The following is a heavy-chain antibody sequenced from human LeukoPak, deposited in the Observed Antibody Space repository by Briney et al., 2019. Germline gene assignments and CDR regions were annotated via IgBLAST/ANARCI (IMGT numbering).Heavy chain of an antibody. J-gene: IGHJ4*02. CDR3: ARGGGGAKAFYFDY. D-gene: IGHD1-26*01. Sequence: SGGSLRLSCAASGFTFSSYAMSWIRQSPGKGLEWIGEIDNNGITNYNPSLKSRVTMSVDTTRKRFSLRLTSESAADTGVYYCARGGGGAKAFYFDYWGQGSLVTVSS. V-gene: IGHV4-34*01. CDR2: IDNNGIT. CDR1: GFTFSSYA.